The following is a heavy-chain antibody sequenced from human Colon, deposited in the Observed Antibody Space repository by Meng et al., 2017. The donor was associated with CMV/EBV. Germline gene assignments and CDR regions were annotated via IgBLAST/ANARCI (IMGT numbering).Heavy chain of an antibody. D-gene: IGHD3-9*01. CDR1: GFTFSSYA. CDR2: ISGSGYST. V-gene: IGHV3-23*01. CDR3: AKVLAGYDILTGYLYFDY. J-gene: IGHJ4*02. Sequence: GGSLRLSCAASGFTFSSYAMSWVRQAAGKGLEWVSGISGSGYSTYYADSVKGRFTISRDNSKNTLYLQMNSLRAEDTAVYYCAKVLAGYDILTGYLYFDYWGQGTLVTVSS.